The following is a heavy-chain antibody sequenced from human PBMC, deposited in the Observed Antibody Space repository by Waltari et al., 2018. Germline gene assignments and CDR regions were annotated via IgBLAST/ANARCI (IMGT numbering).Heavy chain of an antibody. CDR3: ARDLITMVRGVIIPYRYYFDY. D-gene: IGHD3-10*01. J-gene: IGHJ4*02. CDR2: INPNSGGT. Sequence: QVQLVQSGAEVKKPGASVKVSCKASGYTFTGYYMHWVRQAPGQGLEWMGRINPNSGGTNYAQKFQGRVTMTRDTSISTAYMELSRLRSDDTAVYYCARDLITMVRGVIIPYRYYFDYWGQGTLVTVSS. V-gene: IGHV1-2*06. CDR1: GYTFTGYY.